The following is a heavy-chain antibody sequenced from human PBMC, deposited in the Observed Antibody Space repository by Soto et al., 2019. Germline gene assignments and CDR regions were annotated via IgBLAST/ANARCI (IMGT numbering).Heavy chain of an antibody. V-gene: IGHV4-59*01. CDR3: ARRDREYSSGWYFGY. Sequence: SETLSLTCTVSGGSIRNYYWSWIRQPPGKGLEWIGYIYNSGDTNYSPSLKSRVTISVDPSKNQFSLKLRSVTAADTAVYYCARRDREYSSGWYFGYWGQGALVTVSS. CDR1: GGSIRNYY. J-gene: IGHJ4*02. CDR2: IYNSGDT. D-gene: IGHD6-19*01.